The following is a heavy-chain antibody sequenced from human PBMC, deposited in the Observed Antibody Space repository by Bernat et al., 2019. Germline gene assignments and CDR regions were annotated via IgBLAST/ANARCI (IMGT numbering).Heavy chain of an antibody. V-gene: IGHV1-18*01. D-gene: IGHD6-13*01. CDR2: ISAYNGNT. CDR3: ARDSRYSSSWYDPYYYYGMDV. J-gene: IGHJ6*02. Sequence: QVQLVQPGAEVKKPGASVKVSCKASGYTFTSYGISWVRQAPGQGLEWMGWISAYNGNTNYAQKLQGRVTMTTDTSTSTAYMELRSLRSDDTAVYYCARDSRYSSSWYDPYYYYGMDVWGQGTTVIVSS. CDR1: GYTFTSYG.